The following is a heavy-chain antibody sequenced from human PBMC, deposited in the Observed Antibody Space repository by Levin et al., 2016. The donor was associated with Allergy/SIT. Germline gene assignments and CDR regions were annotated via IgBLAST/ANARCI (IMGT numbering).Heavy chain of an antibody. Sequence: WIRQPPGKGLEWVAAIWYDGSNSYYADSVKGRFTISRDNSKNIVYLQMNSLRAEDTALYYCAKDGLRISGSFKWLLNYAMDVWGQGATVTVSS. CDR2: IWYDGSNS. J-gene: IGHJ6*02. V-gene: IGHV3-33*06. D-gene: IGHD3-9*01. CDR3: AKDGLRISGSFKWLLNYAMDV.